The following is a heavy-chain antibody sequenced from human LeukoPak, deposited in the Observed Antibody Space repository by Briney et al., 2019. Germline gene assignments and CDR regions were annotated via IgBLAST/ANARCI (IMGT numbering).Heavy chain of an antibody. J-gene: IGHJ6*02. V-gene: IGHV3-33*01. Sequence: PGRSLRLSCAASGFTLSSYGMHWVRQAPGKGLEWVAVIWYDGSNKYYADSVEGRFTISRDNSKNTLYLQMNSLRAEDTAVYYCASSGSSSWPPEDVWGQGTTVTVSS. CDR2: IWYDGSNK. D-gene: IGHD6-13*01. CDR1: GFTLSSYG. CDR3: ASSGSSSWPPEDV.